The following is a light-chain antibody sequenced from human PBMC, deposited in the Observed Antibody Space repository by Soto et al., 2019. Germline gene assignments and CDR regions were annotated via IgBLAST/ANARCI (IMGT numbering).Light chain of an antibody. CDR3: QQYDDHPFT. V-gene: IGKV1-16*01. J-gene: IGKJ3*01. CDR2: DAS. Sequence: DIQMTQSPSSLSASVGDRVTITCRASQGIGNSLTWFQQKPGKVPKSLIYDASTLQSGAPSRFSGSGSLTDFTLTISSLQPEDFATYYCQQYDDHPFTFGPGTTVDTK. CDR1: QGIGNS.